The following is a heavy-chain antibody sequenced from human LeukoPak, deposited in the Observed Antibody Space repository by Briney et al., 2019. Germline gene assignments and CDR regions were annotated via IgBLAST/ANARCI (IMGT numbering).Heavy chain of an antibody. D-gene: IGHD2-21*01. CDR1: GFSFSSYG. CDR2: IRYDGSKK. V-gene: IGHV3-30*02. Sequence: GGSLRLSCAASGFSFSSYGMYWVRQAPGKGLEWVAFIRYDGSKKYYADSVKGRFTISRDNSKNTLNLQMNSLRAEDTAVYYCAKAPVTSCRGAYCYPFDSWGQGTLVTVSS. J-gene: IGHJ4*02. CDR3: AKAPVTSCRGAYCYPFDS.